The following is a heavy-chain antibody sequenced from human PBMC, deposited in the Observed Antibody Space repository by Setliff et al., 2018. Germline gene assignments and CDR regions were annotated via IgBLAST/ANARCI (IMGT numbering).Heavy chain of an antibody. CDR2: ISAYNGNT. Sequence: ASVKVSCKASGYTFTSYAISWVRQAPGQGLEWMGWISAYNGNTNYAQKLQGRVTMTTDTSTSTAYMELSSLRSEDTAVYYCATVEAITIAAAGTTIFGYWGQGTLVTVSS. CDR3: ATVEAITIAAAGTTIFGY. V-gene: IGHV1-18*01. CDR1: GYTFTSYA. D-gene: IGHD6-13*01. J-gene: IGHJ4*02.